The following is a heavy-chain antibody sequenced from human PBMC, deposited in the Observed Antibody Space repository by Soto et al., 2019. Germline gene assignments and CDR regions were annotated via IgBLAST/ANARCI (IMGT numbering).Heavy chain of an antibody. Sequence: PGGSLRLSCAASGFTFDDYAMHWVRQAPGKGLEWVSGISWNSGSIGYADSVKGRFTISRDNAKNSLYLQMNSLRAEDTALYYCAKDFYDILTGSNWFDPWGQGTLVTVSS. CDR1: GFTFDDYA. D-gene: IGHD3-9*01. CDR3: AKDFYDILTGSNWFDP. J-gene: IGHJ5*02. CDR2: ISWNSGSI. V-gene: IGHV3-9*01.